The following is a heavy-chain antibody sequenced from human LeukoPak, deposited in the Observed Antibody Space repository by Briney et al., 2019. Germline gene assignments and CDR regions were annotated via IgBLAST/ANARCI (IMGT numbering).Heavy chain of an antibody. CDR2: MNPNSGNT. CDR3: ARSASGYSSSWYSRYYYYYMDV. CDR1: GYTFTSYD. D-gene: IGHD6-13*01. V-gene: IGHV1-8*01. J-gene: IGHJ6*03. Sequence: ASVKVSCKASGYTFTSYDINWVRQATGQGLEWMGWMNPNSGNTGYAQKFQGRVTMTRNTSISTAYMELSSLRSKDTAVYYCARSASGYSSSWYSRYYYYYMDVWGKGTTVTVSS.